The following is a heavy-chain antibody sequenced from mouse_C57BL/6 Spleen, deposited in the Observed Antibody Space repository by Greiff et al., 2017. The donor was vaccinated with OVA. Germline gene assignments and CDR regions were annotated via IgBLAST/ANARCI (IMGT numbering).Heavy chain of an antibody. J-gene: IGHJ2*01. CDR1: GYAFSSSW. CDR3: ARSYYGSSYENFDY. CDR2: IYPGDGDT. Sequence: QVQLQQSGPELVKPGASVKISCKASGYAFSSSWMNWVKQRPGKGLEWIGRIYPGDGDTNYNGKFKGKATLTADKSSSTAYMQLSSLTSEDSAVYFCARSYYGSSYENFDYWGQGTTLTVSS. V-gene: IGHV1-82*01. D-gene: IGHD1-1*01.